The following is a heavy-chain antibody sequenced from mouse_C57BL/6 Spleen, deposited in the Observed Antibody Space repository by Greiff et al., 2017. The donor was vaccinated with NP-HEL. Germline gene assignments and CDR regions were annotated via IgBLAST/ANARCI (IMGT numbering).Heavy chain of an antibody. V-gene: IGHV1-64*01. D-gene: IGHD1-1*01. Sequence: VQLQQPGAELVKPGASVKLSCKASGYTFTSYWMHWVKQRPGQGLEWIGMIHPNSGSTNYNEKFKSKATLTVDKSSSTAYMQLSSLTSEDSAVYYCARPSTVVATHFDYWGQGTTLTVSS. CDR2: IHPNSGST. CDR3: ARPSTVVATHFDY. J-gene: IGHJ2*01. CDR1: GYTFTSYW.